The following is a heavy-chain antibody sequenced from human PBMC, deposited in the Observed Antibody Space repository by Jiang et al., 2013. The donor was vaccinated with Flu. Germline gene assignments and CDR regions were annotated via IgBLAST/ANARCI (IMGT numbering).Heavy chain of an antibody. V-gene: IGHV4-34*01. CDR3: ARVLILTYYYDSTELGFDY. CDR1: GGSFSGYY. CDR2: INHSGST. Sequence: GLLKPSETLSLTCAVYGGSFSGYYWSWIRQPPGKGLEWIGEINHSGSTNYNPSLKSRVTISVDTSKNQFSLKLSSVTAADTAVYYCARVLILTYYYDSTELGFDYWGQGTLVTVSS. D-gene: IGHD3-22*01. J-gene: IGHJ4*02.